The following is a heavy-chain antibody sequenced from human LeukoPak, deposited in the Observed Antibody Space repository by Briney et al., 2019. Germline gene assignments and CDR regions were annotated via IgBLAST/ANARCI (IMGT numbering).Heavy chain of an antibody. D-gene: IGHD5-18*01. Sequence: ASVKVSCKASGYTFTSYGISWVRQAPGQVLEWMGWISAYNGNTNYAQKLQGRVTMTTDTSTSTAYMELRSPRSDDTAVYYCARGVYSYGFSVGFDYWGQGTLVTVSS. J-gene: IGHJ4*02. CDR3: ARGVYSYGFSVGFDY. CDR2: ISAYNGNT. V-gene: IGHV1-18*01. CDR1: GYTFTSYG.